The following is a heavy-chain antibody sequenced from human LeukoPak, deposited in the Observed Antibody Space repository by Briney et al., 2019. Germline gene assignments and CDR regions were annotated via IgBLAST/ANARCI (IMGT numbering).Heavy chain of an antibody. J-gene: IGHJ4*02. CDR3: AKKAFNSDIPFDY. CDR2: ISSSSSYI. Sequence: GGSLRLSCAASGFTFSSYSMNWVRQAPGKGLEWVSSISSSSSYIYYADSVKGRFTISRDSAKNSLYLQMNSLRAEDTAVYYCAKKAFNSDIPFDYWGQGTLVTVSS. D-gene: IGHD2-2*02. CDR1: GFTFSSYS. V-gene: IGHV3-21*04.